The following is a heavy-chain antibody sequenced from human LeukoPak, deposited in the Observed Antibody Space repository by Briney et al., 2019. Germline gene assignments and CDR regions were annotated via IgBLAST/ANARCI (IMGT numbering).Heavy chain of an antibody. V-gene: IGHV3-74*01. Sequence: GGSLRPSCAASGFTFSSYWMHWVRQAPGKGLVWVSRINSDGSSRSYADSVKGRFTISRDNAKNTLYLQMNSLRAEDTAVYYCAREGVGWHYDYWGQGSLVTVSS. J-gene: IGHJ4*02. D-gene: IGHD1-26*01. CDR3: AREGVGWHYDY. CDR1: GFTFSSYW. CDR2: INSDGSSR.